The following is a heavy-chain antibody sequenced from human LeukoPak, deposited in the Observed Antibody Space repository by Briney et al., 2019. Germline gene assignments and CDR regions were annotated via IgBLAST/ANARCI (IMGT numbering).Heavy chain of an antibody. CDR2: ISGSGGST. Sequence: GGSLRLSCAASGFTFSSYAMSWVRQAPGKGLEWVSAISGSGGSTYYADSVKGRFTISRDNSKNTLYLQMNSLRDEDTAVYYCARDSGGAYYYDSTDAFDIWGQGTMVTVSS. CDR1: GFTFSSYA. CDR3: ARDSGGAYYYDSTDAFDI. V-gene: IGHV3-23*01. D-gene: IGHD3-22*01. J-gene: IGHJ3*02.